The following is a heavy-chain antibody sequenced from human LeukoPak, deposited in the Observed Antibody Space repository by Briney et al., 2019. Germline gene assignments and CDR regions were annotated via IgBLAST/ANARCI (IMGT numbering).Heavy chain of an antibody. Sequence: SETLSLTCTVSGDSISSYYWSWIRQPPGKGLEWIGYIYYSGSTNYNPSLKSRVTISIDTSKNQFSLKLSSVTAADTAEYYCARVSYFYDSSGYRQRYYFDYWGQGTLVTVSS. J-gene: IGHJ4*02. CDR2: IYYSGST. D-gene: IGHD3-22*01. CDR1: GDSISSYY. CDR3: ARVSYFYDSSGYRQRYYFDY. V-gene: IGHV4-59*01.